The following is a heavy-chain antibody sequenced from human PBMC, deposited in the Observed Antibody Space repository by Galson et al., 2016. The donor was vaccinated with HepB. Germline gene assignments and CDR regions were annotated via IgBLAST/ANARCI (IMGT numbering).Heavy chain of an antibody. CDR3: ASWTGTRLRTRAYHHYGMNI. D-gene: IGHD1-14*01. J-gene: IGHJ6*02. Sequence: SLRLSCAASGVNNFDRHWVRQAPGKGLEWIAVLGDDGNDENYADSVKGRFTISRDESKSTVYLHMTGLSLADTAVYYFASWTGTRLRTRAYHHYGMNIWGQGTTVTVS. CDR1: GVNNFD. CDR2: LGDDGNDE. V-gene: IGHV3-30*03.